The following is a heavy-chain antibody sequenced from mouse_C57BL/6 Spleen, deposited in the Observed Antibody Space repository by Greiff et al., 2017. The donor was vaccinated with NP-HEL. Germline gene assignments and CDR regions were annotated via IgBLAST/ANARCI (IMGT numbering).Heavy chain of an antibody. J-gene: IGHJ2*01. Sequence: VQLQQSGPELVKPGASVKISCKASGYSFTGYYMNWVKQSPEKSLEWIGEINPSTGGTTYNQKFKAKATLTVDKSSSTAYMQLKSLTSEDSAVYYCARCPYDQPFDYWGQGTTLTVSS. CDR2: INPSTGGT. V-gene: IGHV1-42*01. CDR3: ARCPYDQPFDY. CDR1: GYSFTGYY. D-gene: IGHD2-3*01.